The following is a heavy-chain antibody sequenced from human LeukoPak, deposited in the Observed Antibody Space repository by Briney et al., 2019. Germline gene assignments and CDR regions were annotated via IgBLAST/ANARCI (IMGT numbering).Heavy chain of an antibody. D-gene: IGHD2/OR15-2a*01. Sequence: GGSLRLSCAASGFTFRSYWMSWVRQAPGKGLEWLGHINQEASRRGPADAVKGRLPISRDKSSNLLYLHVSSLRAEDTVVYYCAKYLRRAFDCGGQGILVSVSS. CDR2: INQEASRR. CDR3: AKYLRRAFDC. V-gene: IGHV3-7*01. CDR1: GFTFRSYW. J-gene: IGHJ4*02.